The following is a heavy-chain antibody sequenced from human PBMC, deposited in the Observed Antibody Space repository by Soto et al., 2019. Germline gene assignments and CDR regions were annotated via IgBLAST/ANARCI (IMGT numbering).Heavy chain of an antibody. V-gene: IGHV4-61*01. Sequence: PSETLSLTCTVSGGSVSSGSYYRSWIRQPPGKGLEWIGYIYYSGSTNYNPSLKSRVTISVDTSKNQFSLKLSSVTAADTAVYYCARDWVRYWYYYGMDVWGQGTTVTVSS. CDR3: ARDWVRYWYYYGMDV. CDR2: IYYSGST. D-gene: IGHD2-8*02. J-gene: IGHJ6*02. CDR1: GGSVSSGSYY.